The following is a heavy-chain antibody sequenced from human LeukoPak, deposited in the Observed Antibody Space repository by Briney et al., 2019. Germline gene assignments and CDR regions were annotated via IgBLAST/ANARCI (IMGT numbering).Heavy chain of an antibody. J-gene: IGHJ4*02. CDR1: GFTFSSYS. D-gene: IGHD2-2*01. V-gene: IGHV3-48*04. Sequence: QTGGSLRVSCAASGFTFSSYSMNWVRQAPGKGLEWVSYISSASGSIYYADSVKGRFTISRDNAKNSLFLQMNSLRAEDTAVYYCARLPAYCSSTSCYYDYWGQGTLVTVSS. CDR3: ARLPAYCSSTSCYYDY. CDR2: ISSASGSI.